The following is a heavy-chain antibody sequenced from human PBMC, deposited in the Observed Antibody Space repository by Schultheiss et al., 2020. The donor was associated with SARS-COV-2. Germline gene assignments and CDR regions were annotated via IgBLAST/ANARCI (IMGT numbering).Heavy chain of an antibody. CDR1: GGTFSSYA. Sequence: SVKVSCKASGGTFSSYAISWVRQAPGQGLEWMGGIIPIFGTANYAQKFQGRVTITADESTSTAYMELSSLRSEDTAVYYCARAPETVVTRGWYFDLWGRGTLVTVSS. V-gene: IGHV1-69*13. D-gene: IGHD4-23*01. J-gene: IGHJ2*01. CDR2: IIPIFGTA. CDR3: ARAPETVVTRGWYFDL.